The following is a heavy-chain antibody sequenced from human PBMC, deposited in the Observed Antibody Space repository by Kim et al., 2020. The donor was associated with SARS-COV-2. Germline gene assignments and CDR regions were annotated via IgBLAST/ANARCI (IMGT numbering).Heavy chain of an antibody. Sequence: SETLSLTCALYGGSFSGNHWSWIRQPPGKGLEWIGEINRSGSTNYSPSLKSRVTISADTSKNQFSLKLSSLSAADTAVYFCARAFPRSPVFGRYYGMDV. J-gene: IGHJ6*01. V-gene: IGHV4-34*01. D-gene: IGHD3-16*01. CDR3: ARAFPRSPVFGRYYGMDV. CDR1: GGSFSGNH. CDR2: INRSGST.